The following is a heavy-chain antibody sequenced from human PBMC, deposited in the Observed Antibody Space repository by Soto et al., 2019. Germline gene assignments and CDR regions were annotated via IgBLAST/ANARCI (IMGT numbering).Heavy chain of an antibody. CDR2: ISYDGSNK. V-gene: IGHV3-30*18. D-gene: IGHD2-2*01. CDR1: GFPFSSYG. J-gene: IGHJ6*02. Sequence: PGGSLRLSCAASGFPFSSYGMHWVRQAPGKGLEWVAVISYDGSNKYYADSVKGRFTISRDNSKNTLYLQMNSLRAEDTAVYYCAKVAVVVPAATYYYYGMDVWGQGTTVTVSS. CDR3: AKVAVVVPAATYYYYGMDV.